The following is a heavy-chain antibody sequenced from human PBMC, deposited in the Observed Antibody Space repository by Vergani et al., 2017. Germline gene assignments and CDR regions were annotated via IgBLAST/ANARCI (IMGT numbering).Heavy chain of an antibody. CDR2: ISPIFGTA. J-gene: IGHJ4*02. D-gene: IGHD4-17*01. Sequence: QVQLVQSGAEVKKPGSSVKVSCKASGATFSSYAISWVRQAPGQGLEWMGGISPIFGTANYAQKFQGRVTITADESTSTAYMELSSMRSEDTAVYYCARLADYDYGDDPAFFWGQGTLVTVSS. CDR1: GATFSSYA. V-gene: IGHV1-69*12. CDR3: ARLADYDYGDDPAFF.